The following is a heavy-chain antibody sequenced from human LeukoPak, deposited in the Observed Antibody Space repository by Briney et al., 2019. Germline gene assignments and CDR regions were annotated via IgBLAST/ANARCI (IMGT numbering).Heavy chain of an antibody. J-gene: IGHJ4*02. CDR3: VKGGRQYLEF. Sequence: PGGSLRLSCAASGFPFNRQTMSWVRQAPGKGLEWVAKMKEDGTEIAYVDSVKGRFTISRDNAENSLYLEMKNLRAEDTAVYYCVKGGRQYLEFWGQGTLVTVSS. D-gene: IGHD2-15*01. CDR1: GFPFNRQT. V-gene: IGHV3-7*03. CDR2: MKEDGTEI.